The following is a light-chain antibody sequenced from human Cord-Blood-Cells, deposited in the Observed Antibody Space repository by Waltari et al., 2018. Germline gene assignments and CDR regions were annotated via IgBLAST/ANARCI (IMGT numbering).Light chain of an antibody. CDR2: ENN. V-gene: IGLV1-51*02. J-gene: IGLJ3*02. Sequence: QSVLTQPPSVSAAPGQKVTIPCPGSSPNIGNNYVSWYQQLPGTAPKLLSHENNKRPSGIPDRFSGSKSGTSATLGITGLQTGDEADYYCGTWDSSLSAGEFGGGTKLTVL. CDR1: SPNIGNNY. CDR3: GTWDSSLSAGE.